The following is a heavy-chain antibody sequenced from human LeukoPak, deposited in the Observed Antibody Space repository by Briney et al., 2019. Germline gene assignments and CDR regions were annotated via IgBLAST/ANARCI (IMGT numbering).Heavy chain of an antibody. Sequence: GGSLRLSCAASGLSFRSFAMSWGRQGPARGLEGGSSIIGNVETLYEDSVEGRFTLSSDRSRNTVYFQLNNVRVEETAIYYCAKASWVSSTDGVRWGQGTLVTVSS. CDR2: IIGNVET. D-gene: IGHD3-3*01. J-gene: IGHJ4*02. CDR3: AKASWVSSTDGVR. CDR1: GLSFRSFA. V-gene: IGHV3-23*01.